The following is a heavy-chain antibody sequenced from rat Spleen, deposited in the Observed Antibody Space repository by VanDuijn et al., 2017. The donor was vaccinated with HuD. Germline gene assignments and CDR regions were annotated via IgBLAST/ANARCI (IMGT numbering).Heavy chain of an antibody. CDR2: ITNTGGNL. V-gene: IGHV5-19*01. CDR1: GFTFSNFG. D-gene: IGHD5-1*01. J-gene: IGHJ3*01. CDR3: ATTPGRPFAY. Sequence: EVQLVESGGGLVQPGRSLKLSCAASGFTFSNFGMHWIRQAPTKGLEWVASITNTGGNLYYPDSVKGRFTISRDNAQNTLYLQLNSLRSEDTATYYCATTPGRPFAYWGQGTLVTVSS.